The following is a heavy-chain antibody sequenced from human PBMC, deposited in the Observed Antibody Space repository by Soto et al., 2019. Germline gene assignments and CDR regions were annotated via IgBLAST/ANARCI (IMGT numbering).Heavy chain of an antibody. CDR2: IYYDGST. CDR1: GDSIRFINNY. Sequence: SETLSLTCTVSGDSIRFINNYWGWIRQPPGKGLEWIGNIYYDGSTFYNPSLKSRVAMSIDTSKNQFSLNLTSVTATDTAVYYCARVHVMVVAGSTFDYWGHGTLVTVSS. J-gene: IGHJ4*01. CDR3: ARVHVMVVAGSTFDY. D-gene: IGHD6-19*01. V-gene: IGHV4-39*01.